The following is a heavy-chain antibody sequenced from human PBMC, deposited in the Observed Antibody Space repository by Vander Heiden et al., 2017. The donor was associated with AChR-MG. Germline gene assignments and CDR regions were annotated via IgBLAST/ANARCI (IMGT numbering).Heavy chain of an antibody. CDR1: GGPFSRYS. Sequence: QVQLVQSGAEVKKPGSSVTVSCKASGGPFSRYSISWVRQAPGQGLEGMGEIIPIFGKANYAQKVQGRVTITADKSTSTAYMEMRRMRSEDTDVYYFARGPGPGGDAFDIWGQGTMVTVSS. J-gene: IGHJ3*02. D-gene: IGHD2-15*01. CDR3: ARGPGPGGDAFDI. CDR2: IIPIFGKA. V-gene: IGHV1-69*06.